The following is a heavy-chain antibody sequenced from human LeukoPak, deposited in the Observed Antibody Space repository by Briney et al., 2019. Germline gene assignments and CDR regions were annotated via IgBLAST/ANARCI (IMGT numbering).Heavy chain of an antibody. CDR1: GFTFNNYA. V-gene: IGHV3-23*01. Sequence: GGSLRLSCAASGFTFNNYAMTWVRQAPGKGLEWVSAISGGGSTYYAASVKGRFTISRDNPKNALYLQMNSLRAEDTAIYYCAKSRWETYAVRAFDIWGQGTMVTVSS. D-gene: IGHD1-26*01. CDR2: ISGGGST. J-gene: IGHJ3*02. CDR3: AKSRWETYAVRAFDI.